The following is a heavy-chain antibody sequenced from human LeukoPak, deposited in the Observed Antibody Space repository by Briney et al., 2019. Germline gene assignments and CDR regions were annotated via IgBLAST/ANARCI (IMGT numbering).Heavy chain of an antibody. Sequence: SETLSLTCTVSGGSISSSSYYWSWIRQPPGKGLEWIGYIYYSGSTNYNPSLKSRVTISVDTSKNQFSLKLSSVTAADTAVYYCARGIKIEGFFDYWGQGTLVTVSS. CDR1: GGSISSSSYY. V-gene: IGHV4-61*01. D-gene: IGHD3-16*01. CDR2: IYYSGST. CDR3: ARGIKIEGFFDY. J-gene: IGHJ4*02.